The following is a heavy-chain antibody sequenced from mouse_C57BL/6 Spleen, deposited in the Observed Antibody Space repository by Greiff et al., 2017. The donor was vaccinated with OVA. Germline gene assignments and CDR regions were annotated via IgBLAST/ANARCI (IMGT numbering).Heavy chain of an antibody. CDR1: GYSITSGYY. Sequence: EVQLVESGPGLVKPSQSLSLTCSVTGYSITSGYYWNWIRQFPGNKLEWMGYISYDGSNNYNPSLKNRISITRDTSKNQFFLKLNSVTTEDTATYYCARGVYSNGFAYWGQGTLVTVSA. CDR2: ISYDGSN. J-gene: IGHJ3*01. V-gene: IGHV3-6*01. CDR3: ARGVYSNGFAY. D-gene: IGHD2-5*01.